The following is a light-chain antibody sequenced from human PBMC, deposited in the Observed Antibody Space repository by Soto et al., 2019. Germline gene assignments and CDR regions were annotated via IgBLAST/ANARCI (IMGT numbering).Light chain of an antibody. Sequence: QSALTQPASVSGSPGQSITISCTGTSSDVGGYNYVSWYQQHPGKAPKLMIYEVSNRPSGVSNRFSGSKSGNTASLTISGHQSADEADYYCSSYTSSTTRRYVFGSGTKVTVL. J-gene: IGLJ1*01. CDR1: SSDVGGYNY. V-gene: IGLV2-14*01. CDR3: SSYTSSTTRRYV. CDR2: EVS.